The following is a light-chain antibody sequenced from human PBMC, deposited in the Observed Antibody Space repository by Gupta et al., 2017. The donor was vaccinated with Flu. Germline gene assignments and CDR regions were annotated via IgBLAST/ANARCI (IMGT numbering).Light chain of an antibody. Sequence: QSALTQPASVSGSPGQSITISCIGTSSDVGGYNYVSWYQQHPGKAPNLIIYEVSNRPSGVTNRFSGSKSGNTASLTISGLQAEDEADYYCRSYTNSSTLKGVFGGGTKLTVL. CDR3: RSYTNSSTLKGV. J-gene: IGLJ3*02. CDR1: SSDVGGYNY. CDR2: EVS. V-gene: IGLV2-14*01.